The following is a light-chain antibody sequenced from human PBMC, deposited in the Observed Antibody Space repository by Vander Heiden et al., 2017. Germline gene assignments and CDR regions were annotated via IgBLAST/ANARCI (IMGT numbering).Light chain of an antibody. Sequence: DIVMTQSPLSLPVTPGEPASISCRSSQSILHSNGYNYLDWYLQKPGQSPQLLIYLGSNRASGVPDRFSGSGSGTDFTLKISRGEAEDVGVYYCRQAIQTLITLGGGTKVEIK. V-gene: IGKV2-28*01. CDR1: QSILHSNGYNY. J-gene: IGKJ4*01. CDR2: LGS. CDR3: RQAIQTLIT.